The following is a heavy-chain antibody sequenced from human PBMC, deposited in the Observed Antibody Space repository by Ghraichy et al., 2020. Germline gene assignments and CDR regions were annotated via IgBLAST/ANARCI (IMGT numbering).Heavy chain of an antibody. CDR2: IYYSGRT. V-gene: IGHV4-39*01. Sequence: SETLSLTCAVSGDYISRKFYYWGWIRQPPGKGLEWIGSIYYSGRTYYNPSLKSRLTMYVDTSKNQFSLKLTSLTAAETAVYYCARQYDFWSGYDQDYGMDVWGQGTTVTVSS. J-gene: IGHJ6*02. D-gene: IGHD3-3*01. CDR1: GDYISRKFYY. CDR3: ARQYDFWSGYDQDYGMDV.